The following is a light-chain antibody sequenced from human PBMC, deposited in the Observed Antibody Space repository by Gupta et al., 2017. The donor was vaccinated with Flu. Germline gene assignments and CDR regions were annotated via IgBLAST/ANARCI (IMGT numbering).Light chain of an antibody. CDR2: DVT. J-gene: IGLJ1*01. Sequence: QSALTQPASVSGSPGQSITISCTGPSSDVGAYDYVSWYQQHPDKAPKLIIYDVTNRPSGVSNRFSGSKSGNTASLTISGLQAEDEADYYCSSYTTGSTLYVFGTGTKVTV. CDR3: SSYTTGSTLYV. CDR1: SSDVGAYDY. V-gene: IGLV2-14*01.